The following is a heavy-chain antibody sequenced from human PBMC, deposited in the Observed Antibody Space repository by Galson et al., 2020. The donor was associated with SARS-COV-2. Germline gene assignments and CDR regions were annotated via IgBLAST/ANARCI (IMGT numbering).Heavy chain of an antibody. V-gene: IGHV3-15*07. Sequence: GGSLRLSCAASGFTFSHAWMNWVRQAPGKGLEWVGRIKSKTDGGTTDYAAPVKDRFTISRDDSKYTVYLQMNSLKTEDTAAYYCVRYLYYYGMDVWGQGTTVTVSS. CDR2: IKSKTDGGTT. D-gene: IGHD1-1*01. CDR1: GFTFSHAW. CDR3: VRYLYYYGMDV. J-gene: IGHJ6*02.